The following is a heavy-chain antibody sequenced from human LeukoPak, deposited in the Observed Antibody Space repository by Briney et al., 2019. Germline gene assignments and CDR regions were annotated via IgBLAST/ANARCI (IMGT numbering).Heavy chain of an antibody. Sequence: GGSLRLSCTASGFTFGDYAMSWVRQAPGKGLEWVGFIRSKAYGGTTEYAASVKGRFTISRGDSKSIAYLQMNSLKTEDTAVYYCTRGIPPDIVVVPAAIPSVDAFDIWGQGTMVTVSS. CDR2: IRSKAYGGTT. D-gene: IGHD2-2*01. J-gene: IGHJ3*02. CDR3: TRGIPPDIVVVPAAIPSVDAFDI. CDR1: GFTFGDYA. V-gene: IGHV3-49*04.